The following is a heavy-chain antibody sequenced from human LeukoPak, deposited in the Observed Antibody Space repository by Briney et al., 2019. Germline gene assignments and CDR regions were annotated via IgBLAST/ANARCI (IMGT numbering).Heavy chain of an antibody. CDR1: GGSISSYY. J-gene: IGHJ6*03. D-gene: IGHD6-13*01. V-gene: IGHV4-59*01. Sequence: PSETLPLTCTVSGGSISSYYWSWIRQPPGKGLEWIGYIYYSGSTNYNPSLKSRVTISVDTSKNQFSLKLSSVTAADTAVYYCARKSSSSANYYYYMDVWGKGTTVTVSS. CDR3: ARKSSSSANYYYYMDV. CDR2: IYYSGST.